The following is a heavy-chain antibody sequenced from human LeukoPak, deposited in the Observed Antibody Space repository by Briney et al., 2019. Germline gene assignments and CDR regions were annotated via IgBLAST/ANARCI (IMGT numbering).Heavy chain of an antibody. D-gene: IGHD3-16*01. Sequence: PSGTLSLTCAVSGGSISSSNWWSWVRQPPGKGLEWIGEIYHSGSTNYNPSLKSRVTISVDKSKNQFSLKLSSVTAADTAVYYCAGWVSTNDYYFDYWGQGTLVTVSS. J-gene: IGHJ4*02. CDR3: AGWVSTNDYYFDY. CDR1: GGSISSSNW. V-gene: IGHV4-4*02. CDR2: IYHSGST.